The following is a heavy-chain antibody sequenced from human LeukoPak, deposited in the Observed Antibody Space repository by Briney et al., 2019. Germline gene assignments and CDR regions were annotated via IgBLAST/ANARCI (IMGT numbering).Heavy chain of an antibody. Sequence: GGSLRLSCPVSGFTFSSYAMSWVPQAPGRGLEWVSVISTSGESAYYADSVKGRFTISRDNSKNTLYLQMNSLRAEDTAVYYCAKDRGSGYHYFDYWGQGTLVTVSS. D-gene: IGHD3-22*01. CDR3: AKDRGSGYHYFDY. CDR1: GFTFSSYA. CDR2: ISTSGESA. V-gene: IGHV3-23*01. J-gene: IGHJ4*02.